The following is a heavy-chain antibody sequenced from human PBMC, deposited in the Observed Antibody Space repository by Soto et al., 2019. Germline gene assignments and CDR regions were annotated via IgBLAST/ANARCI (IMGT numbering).Heavy chain of an antibody. CDR3: ARVRYDSSGYYGYFDY. J-gene: IGHJ4*02. CDR2: VYHSGST. V-gene: IGHV4-30-2*01. D-gene: IGHD3-22*01. Sequence: PSETLSLTCAVCGGSITSGGYSWNWIRQPPGKGLEWIGYVYHSGSTYYSPSLKSRVTISVDRSKNQLSVKLSSVTAADTAVYYCARVRYDSSGYYGYFDYWGQGTLVTVSS. CDR1: GGSITSGGYS.